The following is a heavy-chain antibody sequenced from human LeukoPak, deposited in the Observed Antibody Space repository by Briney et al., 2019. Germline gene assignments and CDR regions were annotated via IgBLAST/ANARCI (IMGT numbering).Heavy chain of an antibody. D-gene: IGHD4-17*01. CDR3: ARDRSKVTTVTTGYYYYGMDV. CDR2: IYSGGST. J-gene: IGHJ6*02. CDR1: GFTFSSYW. Sequence: PGGSLRLSCAASGFTFSSYWMSWVRQAPGKWLEWVSVIYSGGSTYYADSVKGRFTISRDNSKNTLYLQMNSLRAEDTAVYYCARDRSKVTTVTTGYYYYGMDVWGQGTTVTVSS. V-gene: IGHV3-53*01.